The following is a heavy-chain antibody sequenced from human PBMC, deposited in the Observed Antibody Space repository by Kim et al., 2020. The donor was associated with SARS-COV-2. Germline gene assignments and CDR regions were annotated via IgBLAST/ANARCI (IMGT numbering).Heavy chain of an antibody. CDR3: AKTIVEARFFDY. CDR2: INARRTT. V-gene: IGHV3-23*01. D-gene: IGHD6-6*01. J-gene: IGHJ4*02. CDR1: GFSFVDYA. Sequence: GGSLRLSCAASGFSFVDYAVGWVRQAPGKGLEWVSTINARRTTYYSDSVKGRFTISRDSSKNVVDLQMNSLRADDTAVYYCAKTIVEARFFDYWGQGTLV.